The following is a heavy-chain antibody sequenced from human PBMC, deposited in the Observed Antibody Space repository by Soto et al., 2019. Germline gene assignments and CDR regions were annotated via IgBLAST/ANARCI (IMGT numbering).Heavy chain of an antibody. V-gene: IGHV4-59*01. CDR3: ARDNDYGAAGGYYYYGMAV. D-gene: IGHD4-17*01. CDR2: IYYSGST. Sequence: QVQLQESGPGLVKPSETLSLTCTVSGGSISSYYWSWIRQPPGKGLEWIGYIYYSGSTNYNPSLNNRPTLSVDTTKNQFSLKLSSVTAADTAVYYCARDNDYGAAGGYYYYGMAVSGQGTTVTVSS. J-gene: IGHJ6*02. CDR1: GGSISSYY.